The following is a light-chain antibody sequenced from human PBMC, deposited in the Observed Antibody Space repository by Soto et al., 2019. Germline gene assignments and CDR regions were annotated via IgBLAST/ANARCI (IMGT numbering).Light chain of an antibody. Sequence: EIVLTQSPGTLSLSPGGRATLSCRASQSVSSSYLAWYQQRPGQAPRLLIFGASFRATGIPDRFSGSGSGTDFTLTISRLEPEDFAVYYCQHYGSPLTFGGGIKVEIK. V-gene: IGKV3-20*01. J-gene: IGKJ4*01. CDR1: QSVSSSY. CDR2: GAS. CDR3: QHYGSPLT.